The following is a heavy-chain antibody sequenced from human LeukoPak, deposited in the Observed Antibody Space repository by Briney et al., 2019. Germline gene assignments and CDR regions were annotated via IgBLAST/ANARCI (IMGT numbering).Heavy chain of an antibody. CDR3: ATVFKGSSLQDY. CDR2: ISGSGGST. J-gene: IGHJ4*02. D-gene: IGHD3-10*01. V-gene: IGHV3-23*01. Sequence: GGSLRLSCAASGFTFSSYAMSWVRQAPGKGLEWVSVISGSGGSTNYADSVKGRFTISRDNSKNTVYLQMNSLRADVTAVYYCATVFKGSSLQDYWGQGTLVTVSS. CDR1: GFTFSSYA.